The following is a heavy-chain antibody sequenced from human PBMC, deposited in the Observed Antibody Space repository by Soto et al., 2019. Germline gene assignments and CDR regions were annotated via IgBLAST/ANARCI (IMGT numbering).Heavy chain of an antibody. CDR2: IYYSGST. CDR3: ARDLPTRVATPTWFDT. CDR1: GGSISSYY. Sequence: PSETLSLTCTVSGGSISSYYWSWIRQPPGKGLEWIGYIYYSGSTNYNPSLKSRVTISVDTSKNQFSLKLSSVTAADTAVYYCARDLPTRVATPTWFDTSGQGNLVTVSS. D-gene: IGHD5-12*01. V-gene: IGHV4-59*01. J-gene: IGHJ5*02.